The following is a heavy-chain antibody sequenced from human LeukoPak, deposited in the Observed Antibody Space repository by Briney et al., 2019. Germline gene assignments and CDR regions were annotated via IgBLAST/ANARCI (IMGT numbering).Heavy chain of an antibody. D-gene: IGHD6-19*01. CDR2: IHYSGST. V-gene: IGHV4-59*02. CDR1: GASVSSSY. J-gene: IGHJ3*01. Sequence: SETLSLTCTVSGASVSSSYWSWIRQPPGKGLECIGYIHYSGSTDYSPSLRSRVTISVDTSKNQFSLKMNSVTAADTAMYYCARVQWLPLDVFNFWGQGTMVTVSS. CDR3: ARVQWLPLDVFNF.